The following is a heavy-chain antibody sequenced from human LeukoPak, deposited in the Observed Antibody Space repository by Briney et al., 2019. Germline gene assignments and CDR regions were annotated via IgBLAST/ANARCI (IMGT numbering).Heavy chain of an antibody. CDR2: ISGSGGST. V-gene: IGHV3-23*01. D-gene: IGHD6-19*01. CDR3: AKDSSGWSWYYFDY. CDR1: GLTFSSYA. Sequence: GGSLRLSCAASGLTFSSYAMSWVRQAPGKGLEWVSAISGSGGSTYYADSVKGRFTISRDNSKNTLYLQMNSLRAEDTAVYYCAKDSSGWSWYYFDYWGQGTLVTVSS. J-gene: IGHJ4*02.